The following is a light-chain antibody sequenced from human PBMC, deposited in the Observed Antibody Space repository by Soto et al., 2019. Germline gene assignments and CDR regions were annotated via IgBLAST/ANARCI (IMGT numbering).Light chain of an antibody. CDR2: DVS. CDR1: SSDVGGYNF. CDR3: CSYAGSHTWV. Sequence: QSVLTQPRSVSGSPGQSVTISCTGTSSDVGGYNFVSWYQQHPDKSPKLMIYDVSDRPSGVPDRFSGSKSGDTASLTISGLQAEDEADYYCCSYAGSHTWVFGGGTKLTVL. J-gene: IGLJ2*01. V-gene: IGLV2-11*01.